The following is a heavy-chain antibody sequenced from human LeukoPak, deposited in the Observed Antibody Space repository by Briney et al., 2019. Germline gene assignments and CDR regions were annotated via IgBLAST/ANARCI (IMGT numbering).Heavy chain of an antibody. CDR2: IKSKTDGGTT. D-gene: IGHD2-2*02. Sequence: GGSLRLSCAASGFTFSNAWMSWVRQAPGKGLEWVGRIKSKTDGGTTDYAAPVKGRFTISRDDSKNTLYLQMNSLKTEDTAVYYCTRLLYCSSTSRYNAFDIWGQGTMVTVSS. CDR1: GFTFSNAW. V-gene: IGHV3-15*01. CDR3: TRLLYCSSTSRYNAFDI. J-gene: IGHJ3*02.